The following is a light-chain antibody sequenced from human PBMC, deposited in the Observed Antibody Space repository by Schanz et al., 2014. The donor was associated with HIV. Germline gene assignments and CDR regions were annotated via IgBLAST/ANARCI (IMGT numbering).Light chain of an antibody. V-gene: IGKV3-15*01. CDR1: QSVSNN. CDR2: GAS. J-gene: IGKJ1*01. Sequence: EIVLTQSPVILSLSPGERATLSCRASQSVSNNLAWYQLKPGQAPRLLIFGASTRATGIPARFSGSGSGTEFTLTVSSLQSEDFATYYCQQYDIISWTFGLGTKVEIK. CDR3: QQYDIISWT.